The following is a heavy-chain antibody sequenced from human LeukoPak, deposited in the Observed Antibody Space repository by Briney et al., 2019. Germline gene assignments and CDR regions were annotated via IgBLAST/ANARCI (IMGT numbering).Heavy chain of an antibody. CDR3: ARLLPLQGGDV. Sequence: SETLSLTCAVYGASFTGYYWSWFRQPPGKGLEWIGEVNHSGGTNYNPSLKSRVTISLDTSNNQFSLKLNSVTAADTAVYYCARLLPLQGGDVWGQGTTVTVSS. CDR2: VNHSGGT. CDR1: GASFTGYY. D-gene: IGHD2-15*01. J-gene: IGHJ6*02. V-gene: IGHV4-34*01.